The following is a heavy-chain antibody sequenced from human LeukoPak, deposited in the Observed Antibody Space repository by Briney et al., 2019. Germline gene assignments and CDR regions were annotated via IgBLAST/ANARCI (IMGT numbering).Heavy chain of an antibody. CDR2: IYTSGST. V-gene: IGHV4-4*07. CDR1: GGSISSYY. CDR3: ASTTDSSSSVDHFDY. Sequence: SETLSLTCTVSGGSISSYYWSWIRQPAGKGLEWIGRIYTSGSTNYNPSLKSRVTMSVDTSKNQFSLKLSSVTAADTAVYYCASTTDSSSSVDHFDYSGQGTLVTVSS. J-gene: IGHJ4*02. D-gene: IGHD6-6*01.